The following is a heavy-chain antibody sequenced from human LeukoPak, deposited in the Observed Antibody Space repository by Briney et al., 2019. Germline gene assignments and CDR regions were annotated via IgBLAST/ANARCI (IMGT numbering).Heavy chain of an antibody. J-gene: IGHJ4*02. CDR3: AKDKGAAAGTGLSYFDY. D-gene: IGHD6-13*01. V-gene: IGHV3-9*01. Sequence: PGRSLRLSCAASGFTFDDYAMHWVRHAPGKGLEWVSGISWNSGSIGYADSVKGRFTISRDNAKNSLYLQMNSLRAEDTALYYCAKDKGAAAGTGLSYFDYWGQGTLVTVSS. CDR2: ISWNSGSI. CDR1: GFTFDDYA.